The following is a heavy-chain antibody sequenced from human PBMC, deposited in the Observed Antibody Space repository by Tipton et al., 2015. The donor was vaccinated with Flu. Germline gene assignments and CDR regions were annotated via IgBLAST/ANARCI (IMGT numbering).Heavy chain of an antibody. CDR3: AKVFQLELQTGFEAFDI. D-gene: IGHD7-27*01. J-gene: IGHJ3*02. V-gene: IGHV1-46*01. Sequence: QVQLVQSGAEVKKPGASVKVSCKTSGYTFINYYMHWLRQAPGQGLQWMGIINPSAGSTRYAQKFQGRATMTRDMSTSTVHMELSSLRSEDTAVYYCAKVFQLELQTGFEAFDIWGQGTMVTVSS. CDR1: GYTFINYY. CDR2: INPSAGST.